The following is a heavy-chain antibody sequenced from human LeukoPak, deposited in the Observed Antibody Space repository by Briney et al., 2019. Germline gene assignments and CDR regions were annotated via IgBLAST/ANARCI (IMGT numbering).Heavy chain of an antibody. CDR3: ARVAAEVVGVPGAIGFGWLRRDYYYMDV. J-gene: IGHJ6*03. Sequence: SVKVSCKASGGTFSSYAISWVRQAPGQGLEWMGGIIPIFGTASYAQKFQGRVTMTRDMSTSTVYMELSSLRSEDTAEYYCARVAAEVVGVPGAIGFGWLRRDYYYMDVWGKGTTVTVSS. CDR1: GGTFSSYA. V-gene: IGHV1-69*05. D-gene: IGHD2-2*02. CDR2: IIPIFGTA.